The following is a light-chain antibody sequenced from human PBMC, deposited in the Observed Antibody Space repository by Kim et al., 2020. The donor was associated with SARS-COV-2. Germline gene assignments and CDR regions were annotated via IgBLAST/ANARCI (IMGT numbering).Light chain of an antibody. CDR2: DVT. V-gene: IGLV2-11*01. CDR1: SNDVGGYNY. CDR3: CSYARRKIV. J-gene: IGLJ1*01. Sequence: QSALTQPPSVSGSPGQSVTISCTGTSNDVGGYNYVSWYQQHPGKAPKLIISDVTQRPSGVPDRFSGSKSGNTASLTISGLQPEDEADYHCCSYARRKIVFGTGTQLTVL.